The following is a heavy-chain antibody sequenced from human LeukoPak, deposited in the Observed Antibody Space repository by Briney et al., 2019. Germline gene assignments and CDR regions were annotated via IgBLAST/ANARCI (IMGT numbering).Heavy chain of an antibody. CDR3: ARGVWATTTGPNDAFDI. D-gene: IGHD4-17*01. CDR1: GYRFTSYW. V-gene: IGHV5-51*01. J-gene: IGHJ3*02. Sequence: GESLKISFKGSGYRFTSYWIGWVRPMPGKGLEWMGIIYPGDSDTRYSPSFQGKVTISADKSNSTAYLQWSSLKASNTAMYYWARGVWATTTGPNDAFDIWGQGAMVTVSS. CDR2: IYPGDSDT.